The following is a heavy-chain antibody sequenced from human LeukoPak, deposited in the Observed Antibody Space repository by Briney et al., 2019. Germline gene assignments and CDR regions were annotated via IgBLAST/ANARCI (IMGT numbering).Heavy chain of an antibody. J-gene: IGHJ4*02. Sequence: TSETLSLTCTVSNDSISSYYWSWIRQPPGKGLEWIGYIYYSGSTNYNPSLKSRVTISVDTSKNQFSLKLSSVTAADTAVYYCARLNSGYYFLVDYWGQGTLVTVSS. D-gene: IGHD3-10*01. CDR3: ARLNSGYYFLVDY. CDR1: NDSISSYY. CDR2: IYYSGST. V-gene: IGHV4-59*08.